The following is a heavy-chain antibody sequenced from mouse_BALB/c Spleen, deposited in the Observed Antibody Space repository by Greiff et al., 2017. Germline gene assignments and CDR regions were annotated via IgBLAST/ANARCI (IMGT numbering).Heavy chain of an antibody. V-gene: IGHV6-6*02. CDR2: IRLKSNNYAT. CDR3: TGSGSATGFAY. J-gene: IGHJ3*01. CDR1: GFTFSNYW. Sequence: EVNLVESGGGLVQPGGSMKLSCVASGFTFSNYWMNWVRQSPEKGLEWVAEIRLKSNNYATHYAESVKGRFTISRDDSKSSVYLQMNNLRAEDTGIYYCTGSGSATGFAYWGQGTLVTVSA. D-gene: IGHD1-1*01.